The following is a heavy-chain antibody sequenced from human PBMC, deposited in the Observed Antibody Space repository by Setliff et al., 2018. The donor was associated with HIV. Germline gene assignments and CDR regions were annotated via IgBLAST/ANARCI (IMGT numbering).Heavy chain of an antibody. CDR1: GGSFSGHS. CDR3: ARQSTVAAAGFDF. D-gene: IGHD6-13*01. CDR2: INRSGSA. Sequence: LSLTCAVYGGSFSGHSWTWIRQPPGKGLEWLGEINRSGSANYNRSLKSRVTMSVDTSKRQFSLKLDSVTAADTAIYYCARQSTVAAAGFDFWGQGTLVTVS. V-gene: IGHV4-34*01. J-gene: IGHJ4*02.